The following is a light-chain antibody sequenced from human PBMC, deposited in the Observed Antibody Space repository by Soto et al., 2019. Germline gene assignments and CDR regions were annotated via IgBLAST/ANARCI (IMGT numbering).Light chain of an antibody. CDR3: QQSYSTLLT. J-gene: IGKJ4*01. Sequence: DTHMAQYPSTLSASVADRVTITCRASQSISTWLAWYQQKPGKAPKVLIYDASTLESGVPSRFSGSGSGTEFTLTITSLQPEDFATYYCQQSYSTLLTFGGGTKVDI. CDR1: QSISTW. CDR2: DAS. V-gene: IGKV1-5*01.